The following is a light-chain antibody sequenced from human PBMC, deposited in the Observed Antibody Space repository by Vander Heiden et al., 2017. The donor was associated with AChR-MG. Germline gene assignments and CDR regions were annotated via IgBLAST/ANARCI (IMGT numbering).Light chain of an antibody. CDR2: QDS. V-gene: IGLV3-1*01. J-gene: IGLJ2*01. CDR3: QAWDSSTAGV. CDR1: KVGDKY. Sequence: SSELTQPPSVSVSPGQTASITCSGDKVGDKYACWYQQKPGQSPVLVIYQDSKRPAGIPERFSGSNSGNTATLTISGTQAMDEADYYCQAWDSSTAGVFGGGTKLTVL.